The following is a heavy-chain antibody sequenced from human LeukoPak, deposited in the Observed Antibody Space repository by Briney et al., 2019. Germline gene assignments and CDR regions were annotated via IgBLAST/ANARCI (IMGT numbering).Heavy chain of an antibody. J-gene: IGHJ5*02. CDR1: GYTFTSYS. Sequence: GASVKVSCKASGYTFTSYSISWVRQAPGQGLEWMGWISAYNGNTNYAQKLQGRVTMTTDTSTSTAYMELRSLRSDDTAVYYCARASAYSSSFVGGPWGQGTLVTVSS. D-gene: IGHD6-6*01. CDR2: ISAYNGNT. CDR3: ARASAYSSSFVGGP. V-gene: IGHV1-18*01.